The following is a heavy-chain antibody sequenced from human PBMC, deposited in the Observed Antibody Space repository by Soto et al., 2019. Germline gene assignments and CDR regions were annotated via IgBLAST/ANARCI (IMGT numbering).Heavy chain of an antibody. CDR2: IYYSGST. Sequence: SQTLSLTCTFSAGSIISSSYYWGWIRQPPGKGLEWIGSIYYSGSTYYNPSLKSRVTISVDTSKNQFSLKLNSVTAADTAVYYCARAPITVVRGYYYYYGMDGWGQGTTVTVSS. CDR1: AGSIISSSYY. CDR3: ARAPITVVRGYYYYYGMDG. D-gene: IGHD3-10*01. V-gene: IGHV4-39*07. J-gene: IGHJ6*02.